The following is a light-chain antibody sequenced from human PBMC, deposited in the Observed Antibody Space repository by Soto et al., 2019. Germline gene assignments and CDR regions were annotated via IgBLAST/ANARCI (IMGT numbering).Light chain of an antibody. Sequence: EIVMTQSPATLSVSPGERATLYCRASQSVSSNLAWYQQKLGQAPRLLIFGASSRATGVPARFSGSGSGTEFTLTISSLQSEDFAVYYCQQYHDWPYTFGQGTKMDIK. V-gene: IGKV3-15*01. CDR3: QQYHDWPYT. J-gene: IGKJ2*01. CDR1: QSVSSN. CDR2: GAS.